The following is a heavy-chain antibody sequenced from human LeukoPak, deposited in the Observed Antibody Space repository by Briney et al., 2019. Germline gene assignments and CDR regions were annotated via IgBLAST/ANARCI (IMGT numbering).Heavy chain of an antibody. CDR2: ISGSGGST. V-gene: IGHV3-23*01. J-gene: IGHJ4*02. CDR3: APEVYDSSGSPY. CDR1: GFTFSSYS. D-gene: IGHD3-22*01. Sequence: GGSLRLSCAASGFTFSSYSMNWVRQTPGKGLEWVSAISGSGGSTYYADSVKGRFTISRDNFKNTLYLQMNSLRAEDTAVYYCAPEVYDSSGSPYWGQGTLVTVSS.